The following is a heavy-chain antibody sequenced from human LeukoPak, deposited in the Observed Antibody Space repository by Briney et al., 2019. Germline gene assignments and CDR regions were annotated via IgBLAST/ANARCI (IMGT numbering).Heavy chain of an antibody. CDR2: ISYSGST. CDR1: GGSLSGYY. D-gene: IGHD1-14*01. CDR3: AREGTAGTNLNWFDP. Sequence: SETLSLTCTVSGGSLSGYYWSWLRQPPGKGLEWIGYISYSGSTNFNPSLKSRVTISVDTSKNQFSLKLSSVTAADTAVYYCAREGTAGTNLNWFDPWGQGTLVTVSS. J-gene: IGHJ5*02. V-gene: IGHV4-59*01.